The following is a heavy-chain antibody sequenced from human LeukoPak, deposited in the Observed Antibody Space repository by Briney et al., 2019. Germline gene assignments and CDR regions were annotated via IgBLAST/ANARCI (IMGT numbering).Heavy chain of an antibody. D-gene: IGHD3-16*01. CDR3: AKDRLGGPYFFHY. J-gene: IGHJ4*02. CDR2: LYSGGST. Sequence: GGSLRLSCAASGFTVSTTYMSWVRQAPGKGLEWVSVLYSGGSTYYADSVKGRFTISRDNSKNTLYLQINSLRAEDTAVYFCAKDRLGGPYFFHYWGQGTLVTVSS. V-gene: IGHV3-53*01. CDR1: GFTVSTTY.